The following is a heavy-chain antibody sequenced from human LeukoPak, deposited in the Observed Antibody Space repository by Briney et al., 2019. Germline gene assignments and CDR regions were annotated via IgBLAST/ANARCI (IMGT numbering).Heavy chain of an antibody. CDR2: INHSGNT. J-gene: IGHJ4*02. Sequence: PSETLSLTCAVYGGSFSGYYWSWIRQPPGKGLEWIGEINHSGNTNYNPSLKSRVTISVDTSKNQFSLKLSSVTAADTAVYYCARGRTSGSYFDYWGEGTLVTVSS. D-gene: IGHD1-26*01. CDR1: GGSFSGYY. CDR3: ARGRTSGSYFDY. V-gene: IGHV4-34*01.